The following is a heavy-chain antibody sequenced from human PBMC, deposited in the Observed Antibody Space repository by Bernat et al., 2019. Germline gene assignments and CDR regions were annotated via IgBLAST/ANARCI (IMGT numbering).Heavy chain of an antibody. J-gene: IGHJ6*02. CDR2: INPNSGGT. CDR1: GYTFTGYY. Sequence: QVQLVQSGAEVKKPGASVKVSCKASGYTFTGYYMHWVRQAPGQGLEWMGWINPNSGGTNYAQKFQGWVTMTRDTSISTAYMELSRLRSDDTAVYYCARDRDRMASAAGYYYCYGMDVWGQGTTVTVSS. D-gene: IGHD5-24*01. CDR3: ARDRDRMASAAGYYYCYGMDV. V-gene: IGHV1-2*04.